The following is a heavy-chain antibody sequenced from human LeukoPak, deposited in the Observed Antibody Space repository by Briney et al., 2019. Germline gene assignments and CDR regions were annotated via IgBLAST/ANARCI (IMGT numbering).Heavy chain of an antibody. CDR2: IKQDGSKK. J-gene: IGHJ4*02. D-gene: IGHD3-22*01. CDR1: GFTFSSYW. Sequence: GGSLRLSCAASGFTFSSYWMSWVRQAPGKGLEWVANIKQDGSKKYYVDSVKGRFTISRDNAKNSLYLQMNSLRAEDTAVYYCAREGYYYDSSGYYSTYFDYWGQGTLVTVSS. CDR3: AREGYYYDSSGYYSTYFDY. V-gene: IGHV3-7*01.